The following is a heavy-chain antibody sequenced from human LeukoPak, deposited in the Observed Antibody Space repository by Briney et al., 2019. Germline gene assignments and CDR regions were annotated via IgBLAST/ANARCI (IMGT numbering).Heavy chain of an antibody. CDR1: GYTFTSYG. CDR3: ARDLVAGTVARYYYGMDV. J-gene: IGHJ6*02. Sequence: ASVKVSCKASGYTFTSYGISWVRQAPGQGLEWMGWISAYNGNTNYAQELQGRVTMTTDTSTSTAYMELRSLRSDDTAVYYCARDLVAGTVARYYYGMDVWGQGTTVTVSS. D-gene: IGHD6-19*01. V-gene: IGHV1-18*01. CDR2: ISAYNGNT.